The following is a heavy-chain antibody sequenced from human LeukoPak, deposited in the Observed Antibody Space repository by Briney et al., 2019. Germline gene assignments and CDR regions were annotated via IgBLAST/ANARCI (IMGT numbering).Heavy chain of an antibody. J-gene: IGHJ4*02. D-gene: IGHD4-23*01. CDR3: ARMVTSTYYLDY. V-gene: IGHV4-61*01. CDR1: GGSVSSDSYY. CDR2: IYYSGST. Sequence: SETLSLTCTVSGGSVSSDSYYWSWLRQSPGKGLEWIGHIYYSGSTNYKPSLKSRVTISVDTSKNQFSLKVSSVTAADTAVYYCARMVTSTYYLDYWGQGTLVTVSS.